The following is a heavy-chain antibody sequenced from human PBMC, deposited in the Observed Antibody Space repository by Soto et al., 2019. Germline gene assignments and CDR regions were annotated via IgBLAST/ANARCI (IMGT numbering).Heavy chain of an antibody. J-gene: IGHJ6*02. CDR2: FDPEDGET. Sequence: QVQLVQSGAEVKKPGASVKVSCKVSGYTLTELSMHWVRQAPGKGLEWMGGFDPEDGETIYAQKFQGRVTMTEDTSTDTAYMELSSLRSEDTAVYYCAAYSSSWYPDWYYYGMDVWGQGTTVTVSS. D-gene: IGHD6-13*01. V-gene: IGHV1-24*01. CDR3: AAYSSSWYPDWYYYGMDV. CDR1: GYTLTELS.